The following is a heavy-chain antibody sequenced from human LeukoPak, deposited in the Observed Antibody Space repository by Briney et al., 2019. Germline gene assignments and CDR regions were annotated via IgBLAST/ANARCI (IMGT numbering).Heavy chain of an antibody. CDR2: IYYSGST. D-gene: IGHD2-8*01. CDR1: GGSISSSSYY. V-gene: IGHV4-39*01. J-gene: IGHJ4*02. CDR3: ARECTNGVCYLDY. Sequence: SETLSLTCTVSGGSISSSSYYWGWIRQPPGKGLGWVGRIYYSGSTYYNPSLKSRVTISVDTSKNQFSLKLSSVTAADTAVYYCARECTNGVCYLDYWGQGTLVTVSS.